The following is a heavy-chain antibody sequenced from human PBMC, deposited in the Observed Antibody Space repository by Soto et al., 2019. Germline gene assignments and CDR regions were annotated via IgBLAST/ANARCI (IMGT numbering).Heavy chain of an antibody. CDR2: ISGSGGST. CDR1: GFNFSSYA. V-gene: IGHV3-23*01. D-gene: IGHD3-22*01. Sequence: PLRISCAASGFNFSSYAMSWVRQAPGKGLEWVSAISGSGGSTYYADSVKGRFTISRDNSKNTLYLQMNSLRAEDTAVYYCAKGYYDSSGYPTWGQGTLVTVSS. CDR3: AKGYYDSSGYPT. J-gene: IGHJ5*02.